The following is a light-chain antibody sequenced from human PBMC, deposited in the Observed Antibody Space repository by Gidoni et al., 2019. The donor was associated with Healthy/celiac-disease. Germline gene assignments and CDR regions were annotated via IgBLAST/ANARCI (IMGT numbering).Light chain of an antibody. J-gene: IGKJ2*01. CDR3: QQRSNWRVT. V-gene: IGKV3-11*01. CDR2: DAS. Sequence: ELVLTQSPPTLSLSPGGSATHSCRASQSVSSYLAWYQQNPGQTPRLLGYDASNRATGVPPRCSGSGSGTDFTLSISSLEPEDVAVYYCQQRSNWRVTFGQGTKLEIK. CDR1: QSVSSY.